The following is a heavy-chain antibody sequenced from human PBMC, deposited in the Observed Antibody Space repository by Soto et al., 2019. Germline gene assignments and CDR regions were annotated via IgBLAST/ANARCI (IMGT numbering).Heavy chain of an antibody. J-gene: IGHJ5*02. D-gene: IGHD3-10*01. V-gene: IGHV4-31*03. CDR1: GGSISSGGYY. CDR2: IYYSGST. Sequence: SETLSLTCTVSGGSISSGGYYWSWVRQHPGKGLEWIGYIYYSGSTYYNPSLKSRVTISVDTSTNQFSLKLSSVTAADTAVYYCSRSLGGPMVRGVSPYWFDPWGQGTLVTVSS. CDR3: SRSLGGPMVRGVSPYWFDP.